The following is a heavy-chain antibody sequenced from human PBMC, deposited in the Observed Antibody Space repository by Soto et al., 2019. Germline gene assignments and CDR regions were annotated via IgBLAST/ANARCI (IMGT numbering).Heavy chain of an antibody. CDR2: ISDDGSNK. Sequence: QVQLVESGGGVVQPGRSLRLSCAASGFTFSSYGMHWVRQAPGKGLEWVAVISDDGSNKYYADSLKGRFTISRDNSKNTLYLQMNSLSAEDTAVYYCAKEWVYDTSGWSFDYWGQGTLVTVSS. CDR3: AKEWVYDTSGWSFDY. CDR1: GFTFSSYG. D-gene: IGHD3-22*01. V-gene: IGHV3-30*18. J-gene: IGHJ4*02.